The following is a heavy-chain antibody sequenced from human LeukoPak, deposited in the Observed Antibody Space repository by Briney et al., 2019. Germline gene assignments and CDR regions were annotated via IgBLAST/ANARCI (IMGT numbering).Heavy chain of an antibody. Sequence: GGSLRLSCAASGFTFSTFAMSWVRQAPGKGLEWVSVITGKGDITYYADSVKGRFTISRDNSKNTLYLQMNSLRAEDTAVYYCAKLIPTSGGDYWGQGTLVTVSS. D-gene: IGHD3-16*01. V-gene: IGHV3-23*01. J-gene: IGHJ4*02. CDR3: AKLIPTSGGDY. CDR1: GFTFSTFA. CDR2: ITGKGDIT.